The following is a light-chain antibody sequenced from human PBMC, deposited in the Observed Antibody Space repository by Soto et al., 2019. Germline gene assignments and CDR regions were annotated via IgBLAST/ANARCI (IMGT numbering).Light chain of an antibody. V-gene: IGKV3-20*01. Sequence: DIQMTQSPSTLAASVGDRVTITCRASENIKNWLAWYQQKPGQAPRLLIYGASSRATGIPDRFSGGGSGTDFTLTISRLEPEDFAVYYCQQYGSSPFTFGPGTKVDIK. J-gene: IGKJ3*01. CDR3: QQYGSSPFT. CDR2: GAS. CDR1: ENIKNW.